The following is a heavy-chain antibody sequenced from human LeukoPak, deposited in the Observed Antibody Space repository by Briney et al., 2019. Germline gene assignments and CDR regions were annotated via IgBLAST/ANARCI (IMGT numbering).Heavy chain of an antibody. Sequence: GGSLRLSCAASGFTFDDYAMHWVRQAPGKGLEWVSGISWNSGSIGYADSVKGRFTISRDNAKNSLYLQMNSLRAEDTALYYCARDILGPNWFDPWGQGTLVTVSS. J-gene: IGHJ5*02. CDR2: ISWNSGSI. CDR3: ARDILGPNWFDP. V-gene: IGHV3-9*01. CDR1: GFTFDDYA. D-gene: IGHD1-26*01.